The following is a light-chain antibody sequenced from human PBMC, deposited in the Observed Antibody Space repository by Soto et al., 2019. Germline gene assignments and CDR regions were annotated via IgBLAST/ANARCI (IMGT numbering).Light chain of an antibody. CDR3: QQRLNWPPG. CDR1: QSVTNY. V-gene: IGKV3-11*01. J-gene: IGKJ1*01. Sequence: EIFFTPSPDTLSLSPGERATLSCRASQSVTNYIAWYQQRPGQAPRLLIYDASNRATGVPARFSGSGSGTDFTLTISDLEPADFGLYYCQQRLNWPPGFGQGTKVDIK. CDR2: DAS.